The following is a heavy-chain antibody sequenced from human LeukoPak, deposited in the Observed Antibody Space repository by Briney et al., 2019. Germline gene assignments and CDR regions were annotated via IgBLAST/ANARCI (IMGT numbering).Heavy chain of an antibody. V-gene: IGHV3-48*03. Sequence: GGSLRLSCAASGFTFSSYEMNWVRQAPGKGLEWVSYTSSSGSTIYYADSVKGRFTISRDNAKNSLYLQMNSLRAEDTAVYYCARELLGYCSGGSCSDDDYWGQGTLVTVSS. CDR3: ARELLGYCSGGSCSDDDY. D-gene: IGHD2-15*01. CDR1: GFTFSSYE. CDR2: TSSSGSTI. J-gene: IGHJ4*02.